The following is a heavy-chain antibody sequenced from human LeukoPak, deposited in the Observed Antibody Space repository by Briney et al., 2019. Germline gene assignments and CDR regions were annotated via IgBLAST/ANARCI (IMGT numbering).Heavy chain of an antibody. J-gene: IGHJ4*02. Sequence: SVKVSCKASGGTFSSYTISWVRQAPGQGLEWMGRIIPILGIANYAQTFTGRVTITADKSTSTAYMELSSLRSEDTAVYYCAREYSPYNFDYWGQGTLVTVSS. V-gene: IGHV1-69*04. D-gene: IGHD6-13*01. CDR2: IIPILGIA. CDR1: GGTFSSYT. CDR3: AREYSPYNFDY.